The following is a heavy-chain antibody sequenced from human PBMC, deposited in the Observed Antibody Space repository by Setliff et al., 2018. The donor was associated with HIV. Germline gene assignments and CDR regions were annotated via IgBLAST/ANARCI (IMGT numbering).Heavy chain of an antibody. V-gene: IGHV1-69*05. D-gene: IGHD2-15*01. Sequence: VSCKASGGTFSSYAISWVRQAPGQGLEWMGGIIPIFGTANYAQKFQGRVTITTDESTSTAYMELSSLRSEDTAVYYCAKALVVGYYGMDVWGQGTTVTVSS. J-gene: IGHJ6*02. CDR1: GGTFSSYA. CDR2: IIPIFGTA. CDR3: AKALVVGYYGMDV.